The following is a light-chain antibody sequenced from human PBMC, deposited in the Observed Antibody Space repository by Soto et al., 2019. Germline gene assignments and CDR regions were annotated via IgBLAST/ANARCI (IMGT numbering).Light chain of an antibody. CDR1: QGISSA. V-gene: IGKV1-13*02. J-gene: IGKJ5*01. Sequence: AIQLTQSPSSLSASVGDRVTITCRASQGISSALAWYQQKPGKAPKLLIYDASSLESGVPSRFSGSGSGTDFTLTISSLQPEDFATYYCQQDTFDQGTRLEIK. CDR3: QQDT. CDR2: DAS.